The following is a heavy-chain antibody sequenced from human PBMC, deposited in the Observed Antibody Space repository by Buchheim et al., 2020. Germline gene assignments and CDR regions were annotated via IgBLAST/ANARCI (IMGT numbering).Heavy chain of an antibody. CDR1: GFTFSSYG. CDR2: ISYDGSNK. V-gene: IGHV3-30*18. Sequence: QVQLVESGGGVVQPGRSLRLSCAASGFTFSSYGMHWVRQAPGKGLEWVAVISYDGSNKYYADSVKGRFTISRDNSKNPLYLLMNSLRAEDTAVYYCAKTRFLGGAYYYYGMDVWGQGTT. J-gene: IGHJ6*02. CDR3: AKTRFLGGAYYYYGMDV. D-gene: IGHD3-3*01.